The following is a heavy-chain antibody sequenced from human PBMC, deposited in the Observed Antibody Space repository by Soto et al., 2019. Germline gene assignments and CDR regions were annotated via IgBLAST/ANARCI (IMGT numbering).Heavy chain of an antibody. J-gene: IGHJ6*02. CDR1: GFTFSSYW. Sequence: PGGSLRLSCAASGFTFSSYWMHWVRQAPGKGLVWVSRINSDGSSTSYADSVKGRFTISRDNAKNTLYLQMNSLRAEDTAVYYCAREKDTAYYYGMDVWGQGTTVTVSS. CDR2: INSDGSST. V-gene: IGHV3-74*01. CDR3: AREKDTAYYYGMDV. D-gene: IGHD2-2*02.